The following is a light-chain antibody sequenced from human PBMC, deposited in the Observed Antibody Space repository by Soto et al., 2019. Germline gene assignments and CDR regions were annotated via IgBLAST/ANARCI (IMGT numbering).Light chain of an antibody. CDR3: QQYGSSPYT. J-gene: IGKJ2*01. Sequence: ENVLTQSPGTLSLSPGEGATLSCRASQSVTKNFLAWYQQKPGQAPRLLIYGASSRPGGIPDRFSGSGSGTVFTLTIPRLEPEDFAVYYCQQYGSSPYTFGQGTKVEIK. CDR1: QSVTKNF. V-gene: IGKV3-20*01. CDR2: GAS.